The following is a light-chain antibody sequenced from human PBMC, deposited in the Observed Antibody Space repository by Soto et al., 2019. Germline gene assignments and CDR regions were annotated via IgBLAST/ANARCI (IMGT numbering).Light chain of an antibody. CDR2: DAS. CDR3: QQYNSYSPG. Sequence: DIQMTQSPSTLAASVGDRVTITCRASQSISSWLAWYQQKPGKAPKLLIYDASSLESGVPSRFSGSGSGTEFTLTISSLQPDDFATYYCQQYNSYSPGFGQGTKV. V-gene: IGKV1-5*01. J-gene: IGKJ1*01. CDR1: QSISSW.